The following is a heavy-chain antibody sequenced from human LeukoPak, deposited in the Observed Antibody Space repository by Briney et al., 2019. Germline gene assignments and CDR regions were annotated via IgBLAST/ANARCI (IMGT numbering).Heavy chain of an antibody. Sequence: SETLSPTCAVYGGSFSGYYWSWIRQPPGKGLEWIGEINHSGSTNYNPSLKSRVTISVDTSKNQFSLKLSSVTAADTAVYYCARGPYYYDSSGPFDYWGQGTLVTVSS. J-gene: IGHJ4*02. CDR1: GGSFSGYY. D-gene: IGHD3-22*01. V-gene: IGHV4-34*01. CDR3: ARGPYYYDSSGPFDY. CDR2: INHSGST.